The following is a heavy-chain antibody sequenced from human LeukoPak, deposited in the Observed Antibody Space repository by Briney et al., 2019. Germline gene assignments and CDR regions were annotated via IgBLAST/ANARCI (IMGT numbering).Heavy chain of an antibody. Sequence: KPSEPLSLTCSVSGDSVSRSDSYWAWIRQPPGKGLELIGTIYYSGRTYYSPSPKSRVTMSVDPSNNQFSLHLGSVAAADTALYYCARRRYYDGSGYLEWGQGTLLSVSS. CDR2: IYYSGRT. D-gene: IGHD3-22*01. V-gene: IGHV4-39*01. CDR1: GDSVSRSDSY. CDR3: ARRRYYDGSGYLE. J-gene: IGHJ1*01.